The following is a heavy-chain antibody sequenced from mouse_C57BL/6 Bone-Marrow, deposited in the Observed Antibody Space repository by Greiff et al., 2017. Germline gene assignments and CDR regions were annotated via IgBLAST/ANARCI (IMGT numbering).Heavy chain of an antibody. CDR3: ARGDYYGSSWGRDY. Sequence: QVQLQQSGAELARPGASVKMSCKASVYTFTSYTMHWVKQRPGQGLEWIGYINPSSGYTKYNQKFKDKATLTADKSSSTAYMQLSSLTSEDAAVYYCARGDYYGSSWGRDYWGQGTTLTVSS. D-gene: IGHD1-1*01. CDR2: INPSSGYT. V-gene: IGHV1-4*01. J-gene: IGHJ2*01. CDR1: VYTFTSYT.